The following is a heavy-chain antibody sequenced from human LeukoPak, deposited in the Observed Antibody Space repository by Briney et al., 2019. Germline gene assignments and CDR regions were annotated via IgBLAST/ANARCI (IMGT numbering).Heavy chain of an antibody. Sequence: SETLSLTCAVYGGSFSGYYWSWIRQPPGKGLEWIGEINHSGSTNYNPSLKSRVTISVDTSKNQFSLKLSSVTAADTAVYYCARHYYDSSGYYFWFDPWGQGTLVTVSS. CDR2: INHSGST. CDR1: GGSFSGYY. V-gene: IGHV4-34*01. CDR3: ARHYYDSSGYYFWFDP. D-gene: IGHD3-22*01. J-gene: IGHJ5*02.